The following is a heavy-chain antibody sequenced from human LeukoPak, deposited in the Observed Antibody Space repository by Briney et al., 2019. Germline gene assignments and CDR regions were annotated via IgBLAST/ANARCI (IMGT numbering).Heavy chain of an antibody. J-gene: IGHJ5*02. CDR2: IYFIGST. CDR3: ARQMVRGVRKKNCFDP. Sequence: ESLSLSCTVSRGSLSSSSYYWGWVRHPPGRGLGWIGCIYFIGSTSNNTSPKSRVTISVDTSKNHFSLKLSSVTAADTAVYYCARQMVRGVRKKNCFDPWGQGTLVTVSS. CDR1: RGSLSSSSYY. D-gene: IGHD3-10*01. V-gene: IGHV4-39*01.